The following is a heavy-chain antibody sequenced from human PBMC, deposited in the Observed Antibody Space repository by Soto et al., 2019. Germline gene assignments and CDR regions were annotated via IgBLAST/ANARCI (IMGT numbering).Heavy chain of an antibody. V-gene: IGHV5-51*01. J-gene: IGHJ4*02. CDR2: IYPGDSDT. D-gene: IGHD3-16*01. CDR3: TKGATSPFDS. Sequence: GESLKISCKGFGNSLTNYWIAWVRQMPGNGLEWMGIIYPGDSDTKYSPSLQGLVTISADKSISTAYLQWSSLKASDTAIYYCTKGATSPFDSWGQGTRVTVSS. CDR1: GNSLTNYW.